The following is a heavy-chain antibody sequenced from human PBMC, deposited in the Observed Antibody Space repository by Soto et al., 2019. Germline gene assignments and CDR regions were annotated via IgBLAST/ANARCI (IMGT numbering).Heavy chain of an antibody. V-gene: IGHV4-39*01. Sequence: QLQLQESGPGLVKPSETLSLTCTVSGGSISSSSYYWGWIRQPPGKGLEWIGSIYYSGSTYYNPSLKSRVTISVDTSKNQFSLKLSSVTAADTAVYYCASRTDSGWGWAFDIWGQGTMVTVSS. J-gene: IGHJ3*02. CDR3: ASRTDSGWGWAFDI. CDR2: IYYSGST. D-gene: IGHD6-19*01. CDR1: GGSISSSSYY.